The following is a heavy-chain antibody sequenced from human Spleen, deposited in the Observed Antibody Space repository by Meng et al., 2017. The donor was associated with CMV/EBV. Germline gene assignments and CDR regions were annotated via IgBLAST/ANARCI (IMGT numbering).Heavy chain of an antibody. D-gene: IGHD6-13*01. Sequence: SGPTLVQPTQMLTLTGPFSGFSLSTSGMCVSCVRQPPGKALEWLALIDWDDDKYYSTSLKTRLTISKDTSKNQVVLTMTNMDPVDTASYYCARIRADGGSSWHFDLWGRGTLVTVSS. J-gene: IGHJ2*01. V-gene: IGHV2-70*20. CDR2: IDWDDDK. CDR3: ARIRADGGSSWHFDL. CDR1: GFSLSTSGMC.